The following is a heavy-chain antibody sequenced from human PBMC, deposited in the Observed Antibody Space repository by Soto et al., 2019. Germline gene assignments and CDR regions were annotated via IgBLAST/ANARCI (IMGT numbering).Heavy chain of an antibody. V-gene: IGHV3-23*01. CDR2: ISGSGGST. CDR1: GFTFSSYA. D-gene: IGHD3-22*01. Sequence: PGGSLRLSCAASGFTFSSYAMSWVRQAPGKGLEWVSAISGSGGSTYYADSVKGRFTISRDNSRNTLYLQMNSLRAEDTAVYYCVKEGPGNYYDSSGYDAFDIWGQGTMVTVSS. J-gene: IGHJ3*02. CDR3: VKEGPGNYYDSSGYDAFDI.